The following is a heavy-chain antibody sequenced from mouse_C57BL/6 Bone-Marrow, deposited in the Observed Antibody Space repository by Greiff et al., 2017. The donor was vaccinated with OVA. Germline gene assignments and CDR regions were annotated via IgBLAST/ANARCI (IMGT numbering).Heavy chain of an antibody. CDR1: GFTFSDYY. CDR2: ISNGGGST. J-gene: IGHJ2*01. CDR3: ARQERDYFDY. V-gene: IGHV5-12*01. Sequence: EVKLMESGGGLVQPGGSLKLSCAASGFTFSDYYMYWVRQTPEKRLEWVAYISNGGGSTYYPDTVKGRFTISRDNAKNTLYLKMSRLKSEDTAMYYCARQERDYFDYWGQGTTLTVSA.